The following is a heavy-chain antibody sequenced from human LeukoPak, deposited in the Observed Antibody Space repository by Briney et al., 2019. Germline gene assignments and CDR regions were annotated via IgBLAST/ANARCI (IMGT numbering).Heavy chain of an antibody. V-gene: IGHV1-2*02. CDR3: ARAGVWDYSDSSGYHNGAFDI. CDR1: GYTFTGYY. Sequence: ASVKVSCKASGYTFTGYYMHWVRQAPGQGLEWMGWINPNSGGTNYAQKFQGRVTMTRDTSISTAYMELSRLRSDDTAVHYCARAGVWDYSDSSGYHNGAFDIWGQGTMVTVSS. J-gene: IGHJ3*02. CDR2: INPNSGGT. D-gene: IGHD3-22*01.